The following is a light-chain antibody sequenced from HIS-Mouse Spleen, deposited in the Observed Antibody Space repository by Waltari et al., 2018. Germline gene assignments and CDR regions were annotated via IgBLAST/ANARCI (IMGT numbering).Light chain of an antibody. J-gene: IGLJ2*01. Sequence: QSALTQPASVSGSPGQSITISCPGTSSDGGGYNYVSWYQQHPGKAPKFMIYDVSNRPSGVSNRFSGSKSGNTASLTISGLQAEDEADYYCSSYTSSSFNVVFGGGTKLTVL. CDR2: DVS. CDR3: SSYTSSSFNVV. V-gene: IGLV2-14*03. CDR1: SSDGGGYNY.